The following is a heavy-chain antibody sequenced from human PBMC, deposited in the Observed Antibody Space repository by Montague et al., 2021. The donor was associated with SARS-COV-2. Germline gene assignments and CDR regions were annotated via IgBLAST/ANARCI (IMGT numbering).Heavy chain of an antibody. CDR3: SRGGGMIRGVVDF. Sequence: SLSFSVSGFTFDDYGMSWVRQAPGKGLEWVSGISRSGDCTAYGDSVKGRFTISRDNAKNSLYLQMNSLRVEDTAFYHCSRGGGMIRGVVDFWGQGILVSVSS. V-gene: IGHV3-20*02. D-gene: IGHD3-10*01. CDR1: GFTFDDYG. J-gene: IGHJ4*02. CDR2: ISRSGDCT.